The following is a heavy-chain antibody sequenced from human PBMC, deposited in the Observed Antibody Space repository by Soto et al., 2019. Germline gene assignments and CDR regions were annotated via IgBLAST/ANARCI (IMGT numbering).Heavy chain of an antibody. D-gene: IGHD3-9*01. J-gene: IGHJ5*02. CDR2: IYYSGST. Sequence: PSETLSLTCTVSGGSISSSSYYWGWIRQPPGKGLEWIGSIYYSGSTYYNPSLKSRVTISVDTSKNQFSLKLSSVTAADTAVYYFARHVLRYFDWLLSGWFDPWGQGTLVTVSS. CDR1: GGSISSSSYY. V-gene: IGHV4-39*01. CDR3: ARHVLRYFDWLLSGWFDP.